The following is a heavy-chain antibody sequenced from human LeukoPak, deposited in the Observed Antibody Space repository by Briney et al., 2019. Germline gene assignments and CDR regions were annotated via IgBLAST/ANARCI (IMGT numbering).Heavy chain of an antibody. J-gene: IGHJ6*03. V-gene: IGHV3-21*01. Sequence: PGGSLRLSCAASGFTFTTFSMNWVRQAPGKGLEWVAAISSDSSYIYYADSVKGRWTISRDEAQNSLFLQMRRLRAEDTAVSFCARSPSYYDVVTGYQMYYYYTDVWGKGTTVIVSS. D-gene: IGHD3-9*01. CDR2: ISSDSSYI. CDR1: GFTFTTFS. CDR3: ARSPSYYDVVTGYQMYYYYTDV.